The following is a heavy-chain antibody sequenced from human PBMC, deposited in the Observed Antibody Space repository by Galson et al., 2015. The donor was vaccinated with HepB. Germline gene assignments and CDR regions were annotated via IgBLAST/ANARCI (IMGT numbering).Heavy chain of an antibody. CDR1: GFTFSSYA. CDR2: ISSNGGST. CDR3: VKGDLYYYDSSGPQKGRGDFDY. J-gene: IGHJ4*02. D-gene: IGHD3-22*01. Sequence: SLRLSCAASGFTFSSYAMHWVRQAPGKGLEYVSAISSNGGSTYYADSVKGRFTISRDNSKNTLYLQMSSLRAEDTAVYYCVKGDLYYYDSSGPQKGRGDFDYWGQGTLVTVSS. V-gene: IGHV3-64D*06.